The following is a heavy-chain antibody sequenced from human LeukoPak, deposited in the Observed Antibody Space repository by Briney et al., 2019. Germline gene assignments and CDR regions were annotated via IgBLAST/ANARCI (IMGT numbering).Heavy chain of an antibody. J-gene: IGHJ4*02. V-gene: IGHV4-34*01. CDR1: GESFSGYY. CDR2: INHSGST. Sequence: PSETLSLTCAVYGESFSGYYWSWIRQPPGKGLEWIGEINHSGSTNYNPSLKSRVTISVVTSKNQFSLKLSSVTAADTAVYYCARLKLERRGGVDYWGQGSLVTVSS. CDR3: ARLKLERRGGVDY. D-gene: IGHD1-1*01.